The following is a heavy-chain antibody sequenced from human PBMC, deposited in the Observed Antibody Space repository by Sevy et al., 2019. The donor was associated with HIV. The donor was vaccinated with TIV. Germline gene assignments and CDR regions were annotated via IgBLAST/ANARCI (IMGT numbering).Heavy chain of an antibody. CDR3: AVPKVTGTTTMFVY. V-gene: IGHV3-48*02. Sequence: GGSLRLSCAASGFSFSTSGMNWVRQAPGKGLEWVSYIGGTTSTIYYADSVKGRFTISRDNARNSLYLQMNSLRDEDTAVYYCAVPKVTGTTTMFVYWGQGTLVTVSS. CDR2: IGGTTSTI. J-gene: IGHJ4*02. CDR1: GFSFSTSG. D-gene: IGHD1-7*01.